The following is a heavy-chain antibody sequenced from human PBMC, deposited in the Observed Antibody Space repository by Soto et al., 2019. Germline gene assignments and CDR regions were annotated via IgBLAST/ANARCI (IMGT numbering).Heavy chain of an antibody. CDR2: FDPEDGET. D-gene: IGHD2-15*01. J-gene: IGHJ3*02. CDR3: ATVPRYCSGGRSHQQRFAFDM. V-gene: IGHV1-24*01. CDR1: GYTLTELS. Sequence: ASVKVSCKVSGYTLTELSMHWVRQAPGKGLERMGGFDPEDGETIYAQKFKGRVTMTEDTSTDTAYMELSSLRSEDTAVYSFATVPRYCSGGRSHQQRFAFDMWGQGTMVTVS.